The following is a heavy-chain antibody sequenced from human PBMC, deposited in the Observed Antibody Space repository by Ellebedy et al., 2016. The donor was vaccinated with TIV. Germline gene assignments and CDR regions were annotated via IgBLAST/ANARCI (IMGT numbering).Heavy chain of an antibody. Sequence: MPGGSLRLSCTVYGGSFSGDYWSRIRQPPGQGLEWIGEINDSGSTNYNPSLKSRVTISVDTSKNQFSLRLSSVTAADTAIYYCARVVWQQPVSYAFDIWGQGTMVTVSS. D-gene: IGHD6-13*01. J-gene: IGHJ3*02. CDR2: INDSGST. CDR1: GGSFSGDY. CDR3: ARVVWQQPVSYAFDI. V-gene: IGHV4-34*01.